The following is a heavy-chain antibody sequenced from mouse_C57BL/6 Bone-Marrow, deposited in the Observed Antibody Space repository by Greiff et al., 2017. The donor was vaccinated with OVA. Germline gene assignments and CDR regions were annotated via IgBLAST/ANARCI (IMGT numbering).Heavy chain of an antibody. Sequence: VQRVESDAELVKPGASVKISCKVSGYTFTDHTIHWMKQRPEQGLEWIGYIYPRDGSTKYNEKFKGKATLTADKASSTAYMQLNSLTSEDSAVYVCARRVDYYAMDYWGQGTSVTVSS. J-gene: IGHJ4*01. CDR3: ARRVDYYAMDY. V-gene: IGHV1-78*01. CDR2: IYPRDGST. D-gene: IGHD1-1*01. CDR1: GYTFTDHT.